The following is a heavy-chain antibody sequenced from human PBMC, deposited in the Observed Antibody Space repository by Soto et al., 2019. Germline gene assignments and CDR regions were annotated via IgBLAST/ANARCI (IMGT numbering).Heavy chain of an antibody. V-gene: IGHV1-18*01. CDR2: ISAYNGNT. Sequence: GASVKVSCKASGYTFTSYGISWVRQAPGQGLEWMGWISAYNGNTNYAQKLQGRVTMTTDTSTSTAYMELRSLRSDDTAVYYCARDPTGYIVGPYAFDIWGQGTMVTVS. CDR3: ARDPTGYIVGPYAFDI. D-gene: IGHD5-12*01. J-gene: IGHJ3*02. CDR1: GYTFTSYG.